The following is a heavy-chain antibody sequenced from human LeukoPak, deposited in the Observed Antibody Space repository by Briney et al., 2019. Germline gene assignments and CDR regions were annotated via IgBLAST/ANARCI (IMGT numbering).Heavy chain of an antibody. D-gene: IGHD2-2*01. CDR2: IISSSSYI. J-gene: IGHJ4*02. Sequence: PGGSLRLSCAASGFTFSSYSMNWGRPAPGKGLGWVSSIISSSSYIYYADSVKGRFTISRDNAKNSLYLQMNSLRAEDTAVYYCARQAKYCSSTSCSYYFDYWGQGTLVTVSS. V-gene: IGHV3-21*01. CDR3: ARQAKYCSSTSCSYYFDY. CDR1: GFTFSSYS.